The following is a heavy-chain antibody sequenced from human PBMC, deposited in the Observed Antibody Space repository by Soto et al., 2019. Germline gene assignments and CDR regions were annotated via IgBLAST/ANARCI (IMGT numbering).Heavy chain of an antibody. V-gene: IGHV4-59*01. CDR3: ARRWGGTFDY. J-gene: IGHJ4*02. D-gene: IGHD2-21*01. CDR2: IYYSGST. Sequence: SETLSLTCTVSGVSISSYYWIWIRQPPGKGLEWIGYIYYSGSTNYNPSLKSRVTISVDTSKNQFSLKLSSVTAADTAVYYCARRWGGTFDYWGQGTLVTVS. CDR1: GVSISSYY.